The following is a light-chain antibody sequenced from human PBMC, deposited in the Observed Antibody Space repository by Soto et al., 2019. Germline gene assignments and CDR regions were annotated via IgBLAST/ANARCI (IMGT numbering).Light chain of an antibody. J-gene: IGKJ5*01. CDR3: QQLYSYPIT. CDR1: QGISSY. CDR2: AAS. Sequence: DIKLTQSPSFLSASVGDRVTITCRASQGISSYLAWYQQKPGKAPELLIYAASTLQSGVPSRFSGSGSGTEFTLTISSLQPEDFATYYCQQLYSYPITFGQGTRLEIK. V-gene: IGKV1-9*01.